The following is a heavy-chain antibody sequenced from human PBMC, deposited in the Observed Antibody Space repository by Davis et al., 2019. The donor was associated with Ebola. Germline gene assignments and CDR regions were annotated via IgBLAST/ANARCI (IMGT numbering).Heavy chain of an antibody. Sequence: GGSLRLSCEASDFIVSDKYMSWVRQAPGKGLEWVSVIYRDERTYYADSVRGRFTISRDNSKNTLYLQINSLRADDTAVYYCARHVDGDFWYFDLWGRGTRVTVSS. J-gene: IGHJ2*01. CDR2: IYRDERT. D-gene: IGHD4-17*01. V-gene: IGHV3-53*01. CDR1: DFIVSDKY. CDR3: ARHVDGDFWYFDL.